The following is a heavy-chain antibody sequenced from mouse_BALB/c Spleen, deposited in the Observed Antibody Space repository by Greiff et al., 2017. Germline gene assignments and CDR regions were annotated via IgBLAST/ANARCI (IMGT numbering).Heavy chain of an antibody. J-gene: IGHJ3*01. CDR3: ARHGTGTAWFAY. Sequence: EVKVEESGGGLVKPGGSLKLSCAASGFAFSSYDMSWVRQTPEKRLEWVAYISSGGGSTYYPDTVKGRFTISRDNAKNTLYLQMSSLKSEDTAMYYCARHGTGTAWFAYWGQGTLVTVSA. D-gene: IGHD4-1*01. CDR1: GFAFSSYD. V-gene: IGHV5-12-1*01. CDR2: ISSGGGST.